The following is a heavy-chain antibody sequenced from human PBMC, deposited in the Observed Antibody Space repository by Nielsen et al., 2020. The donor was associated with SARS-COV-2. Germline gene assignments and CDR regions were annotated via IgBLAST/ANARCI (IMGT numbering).Heavy chain of an antibody. CDR2: ISAYNGNT. CDR3: ARGWTTGTTANFDY. D-gene: IGHD1-1*01. V-gene: IGHV1-18*01. CDR1: GYTFTSYG. J-gene: IGHJ4*02. Sequence: ASVKVSCKASGYTFTSYGISWVRQAPGQGLEWMGCISAYNGNTNYAQKFQGRVTMTTDTSTSTAYMELSSLRSEDTAVYYCARGWTTGTTANFDYWGQGTLVTVSS.